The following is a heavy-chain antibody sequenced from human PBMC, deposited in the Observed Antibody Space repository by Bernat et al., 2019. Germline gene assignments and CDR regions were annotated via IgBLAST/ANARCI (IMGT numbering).Heavy chain of an antibody. CDR2: ISYDGSNK. J-gene: IGHJ4*02. D-gene: IGHD2-2*01. CDR1: GFTFSNYA. V-gene: IGHV3-30-3*01. Sequence: QVQLVESGGGVVQPGRSLRLSCAASGFTFSNYAMHWVRQAPGKGLEWVAVISYDGSNKYYADSVKGRFTISRDNSKNTLYLQMNSLRAEDTAVYYCARSIVVPSHWGQGTLVTVSS. CDR3: ARSIVVPSH.